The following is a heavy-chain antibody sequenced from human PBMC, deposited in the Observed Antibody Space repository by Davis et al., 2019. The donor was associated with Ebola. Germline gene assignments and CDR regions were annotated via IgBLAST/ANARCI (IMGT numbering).Heavy chain of an antibody. D-gene: IGHD3-22*01. CDR3: AMMHGYPDAFDI. Sequence: GSLKISCAASGFTFSSYAMHWVRQAPGKGLEWVAVISYDGSNKYYADSVKGRFTISRDNSKNTLYLQMNSLRAEDTAVYYCAMMHGYPDAFDIWGQGTMVTVSS. CDR1: GFTFSSYA. CDR2: ISYDGSNK. V-gene: IGHV3-30-3*01. J-gene: IGHJ3*02.